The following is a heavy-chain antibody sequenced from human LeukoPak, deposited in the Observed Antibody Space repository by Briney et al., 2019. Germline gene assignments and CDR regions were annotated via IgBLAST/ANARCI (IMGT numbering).Heavy chain of an antibody. Sequence: ASVKVSCKASGYTFTSYDINWVRQATGQGLEWMGWMNPNSGNTGYAQKFQGRVTITRNTSISTAYMELSSLRSEDTAVYYRARWGQYYDFWSGYYYWGQGTLVTVSS. CDR3: ARWGQYYDFWSGYYY. CDR2: MNPNSGNT. CDR1: GYTFTSYD. V-gene: IGHV1-8*03. J-gene: IGHJ4*02. D-gene: IGHD3-3*01.